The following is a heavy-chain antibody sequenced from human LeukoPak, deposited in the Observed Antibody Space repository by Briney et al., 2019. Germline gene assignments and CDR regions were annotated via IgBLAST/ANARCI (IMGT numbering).Heavy chain of an antibody. D-gene: IGHD6-13*01. CDR2: IRYDGSKK. CDR3: ARVHSSSWYRYFQH. Sequence: GGSLRLSCAASGFIFSSYGMHWVRQAPGKGLEWVAFIRYDGSKKYYADSVKGRFTISRDNSKNTLYLQMNSLRAEDTAVYYCARVHSSSWYRYFQHWGQGTLVTVSS. CDR1: GFIFSSYG. J-gene: IGHJ1*01. V-gene: IGHV3-30*02.